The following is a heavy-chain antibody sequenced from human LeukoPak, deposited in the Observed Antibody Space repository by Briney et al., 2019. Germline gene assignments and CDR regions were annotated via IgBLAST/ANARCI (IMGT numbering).Heavy chain of an antibody. CDR3: ATPYCSGGTCYRSFDY. J-gene: IGHJ4*02. V-gene: IGHV3-49*04. D-gene: IGHD2-15*01. CDR1: GLAFGEYA. CDR2: IRSKEYGGTT. Sequence: HPGGSLRLSCTASGLAFGEYAVSWVRQAPGKGLEWVGFIRSKEYGGTTDYAASVEGRFTISRDDSKTIAFLQMNSLKTEDSAVYYCATPYCSGGTCYRSFDYWGQGTLVTVSS.